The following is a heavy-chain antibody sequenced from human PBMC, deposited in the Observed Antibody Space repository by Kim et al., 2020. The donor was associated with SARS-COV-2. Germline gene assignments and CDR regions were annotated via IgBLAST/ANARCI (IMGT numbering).Heavy chain of an antibody. CDR3: ATVVFYYDAGYFKN. CDR2: IYSGGNT. Sequence: GGSLRRSCAASGYTVTYSYMGWVRQAPGKGLEWVSFIYSGGNTIYADSVKGRLIISRDHSKNTLYLQMNSLRAEDTAVYYCATVVFYYDAGYFKNWGQGTLVIASS. V-gene: IGHV3-66*01. J-gene: IGHJ1*01. CDR1: GYTVTYSY. D-gene: IGHD3-22*01.